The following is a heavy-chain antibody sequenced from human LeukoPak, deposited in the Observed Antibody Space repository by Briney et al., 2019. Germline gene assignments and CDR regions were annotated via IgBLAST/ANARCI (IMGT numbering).Heavy chain of an antibody. V-gene: IGHV4-38-2*02. J-gene: IGHJ4*02. D-gene: IGHD3-22*01. CDR2: IYHSGST. CDR3: ARVSVGSSGYYGDY. CDR1: VYSISSGYY. Sequence: SETLSLTCTVSVYSISSGYYWGWIRQPPGKGLEWIGSIYHSGSTYYNPSLKSRVTISVDTSKNQFSLKLSSVTAADTAVYYCARVSVGSSGYYGDYWGQGTLVTVSS.